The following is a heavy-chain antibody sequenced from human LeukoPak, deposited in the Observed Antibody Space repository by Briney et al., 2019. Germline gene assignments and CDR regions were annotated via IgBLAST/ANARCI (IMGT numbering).Heavy chain of an antibody. CDR3: ARDYGYAFDN. J-gene: IGHJ4*02. Sequence: GGSLRLSCAASGFTFSNYWMTWVRQAPGKGLEWVSAISGSGGSTYYADSVKGRFTISRDNSKNTLYLQMNSLRDEDTAMYYCARDYGYAFDNWGRGTLVTVSS. CDR2: ISGSGGST. D-gene: IGHD5-18*01. CDR1: GFTFSNYW. V-gene: IGHV3-23*01.